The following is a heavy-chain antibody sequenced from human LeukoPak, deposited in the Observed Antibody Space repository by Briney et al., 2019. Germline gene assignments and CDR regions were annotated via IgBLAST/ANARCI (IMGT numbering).Heavy chain of an antibody. CDR3: ATQDYSNFDY. D-gene: IGHD4-11*01. CDR1: GFAFSNYA. Sequence: GGSLRLSCAASGFAFSNYAINWVRQAPGKGLEWVAAISNTGGITLYADSAKGRFTISRDNARNSMYLQMNSLSAEDTAVYYCATQDYSNFDYWGRGILVSVSS. J-gene: IGHJ4*02. V-gene: IGHV3-23*01. CDR2: ISNTGGIT.